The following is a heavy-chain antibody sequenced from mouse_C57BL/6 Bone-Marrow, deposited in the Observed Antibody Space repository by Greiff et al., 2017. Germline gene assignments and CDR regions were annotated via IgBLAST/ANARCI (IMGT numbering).Heavy chain of an antibody. J-gene: IGHJ1*03. Sequence: QVQLQQPGAELVMPGDSVKLSCKASGYTFTSYWMPWVKQRPGQGLEWIGEIDPSDSYTTYNKKFKGKFTLTVDNSSSTAYMKLSSLTSEDSAVYYGARTSYICGDFDVWGTGTTVTVSA. CDR1: GYTFTSYW. D-gene: IGHD1-1*01. V-gene: IGHV1-69*01. CDR2: IDPSDSYT. CDR3: ARTSYICGDFDV.